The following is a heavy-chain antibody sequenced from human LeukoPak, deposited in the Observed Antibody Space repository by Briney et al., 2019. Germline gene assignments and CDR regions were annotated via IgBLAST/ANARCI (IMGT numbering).Heavy chain of an antibody. CDR3: ARDKWGLLPNYFDY. V-gene: IGHV3-21*01. Sequence: PGGSLRLSCAASGFTFSSYSMNWVRQAPGKGLEWVSSISSSSSYIYYADSVKGRFTISRDNAKNSLYLQMNSLRAEDTAVYYCARDKWGLLPNYFDYWGQGTLVTVSS. CDR2: ISSSSSYI. J-gene: IGHJ4*02. CDR1: GFTFSSYS. D-gene: IGHD2-21*02.